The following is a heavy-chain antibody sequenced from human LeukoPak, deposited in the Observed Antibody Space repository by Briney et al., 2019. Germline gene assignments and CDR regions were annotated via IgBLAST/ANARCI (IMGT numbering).Heavy chain of an antibody. D-gene: IGHD3-22*01. CDR2: IYYSGST. V-gene: IGHV4-59*01. J-gene: IGHJ5*02. CDR1: RGSISSYY. CDR3: AREPGFDSSGYLNWFDP. Sequence: SETLSLTCIVSRGSISSYYWSWIRQPPGKGLDWIGYIYYSGSTNYNPSLKSRVTMSVDTSKNQLSLKLSSVTAADTAVYYCAREPGFDSSGYLNWFDPWGQGTLVTVSS.